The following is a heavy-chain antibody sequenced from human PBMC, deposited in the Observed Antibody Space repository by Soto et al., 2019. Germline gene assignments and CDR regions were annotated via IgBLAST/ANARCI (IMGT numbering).Heavy chain of an antibody. V-gene: IGHV3-30*18. CDR2: ISYDGSHK. CDR1: GFTFSSYG. CDR3: AKDLPEGGSYSGFDY. Sequence: GGSLRLSCAASGFTFSSYGMHWVRQAPGKGLEWVAVISYDGSHKYYADSVKGRSTISKDNSKNTLHLQMNRLRAEDTAVYYCAKDLPEGGSYSGFDYWGQGALVTVSS. D-gene: IGHD1-26*01. J-gene: IGHJ4*02.